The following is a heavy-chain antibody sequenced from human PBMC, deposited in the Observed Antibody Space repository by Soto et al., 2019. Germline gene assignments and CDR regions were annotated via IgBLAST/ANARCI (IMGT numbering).Heavy chain of an antibody. J-gene: IGHJ5*02. CDR3: ATVCGLRYSGYDFREPSFCFDP. D-gene: IGHD5-12*01. V-gene: IGHV1-24*01. Sequence: ASVKVSCKVSGYTLTELSMHWVRQAPGKGLEWMGGFDPEDGETIYAQKFQGRVTMTEDTSTDTAYMELSSLRSEDTAVYYCATVCGLRYSGYDFREPSFCFDPWGQGTLVTVSS. CDR2: FDPEDGET. CDR1: GYTLTELS.